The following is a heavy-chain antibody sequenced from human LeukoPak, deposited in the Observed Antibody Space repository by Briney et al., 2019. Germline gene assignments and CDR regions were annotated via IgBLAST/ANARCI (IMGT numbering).Heavy chain of an antibody. V-gene: IGHV3-15*01. CDR3: TTGGVGATTPDY. D-gene: IGHD1-26*01. CDR1: GFTFSNDW. J-gene: IGHJ4*02. CDR2: IKSKTDGGTT. Sequence: GGSLRLSCAASGFTFSNDWMSWVRQAPGKGLEWVGRIKSKTDGGTTDYAAPVKARFTISRDDSKNTLYLQMNSLKTEDTAVYYCTTGGVGATTPDYWGQGTLVTVSS.